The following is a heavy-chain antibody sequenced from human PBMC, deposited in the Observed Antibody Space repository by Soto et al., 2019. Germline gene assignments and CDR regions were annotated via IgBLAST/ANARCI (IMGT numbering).Heavy chain of an antibody. D-gene: IGHD2-15*01. J-gene: IGHJ4*02. CDR2: ISWNSGSI. Sequence: PGGSLRLSCSASGFTFDDYAMHWVRQAPGKGLEWVSGISWNSGSIGYADSVKGRFTISRDNAKNSLYLQMNSLRAEDTALYYCAKVGYCSGGSCYSDYWGQGTLVTVSS. CDR1: GFTFDDYA. V-gene: IGHV3-9*01. CDR3: AKVGYCSGGSCYSDY.